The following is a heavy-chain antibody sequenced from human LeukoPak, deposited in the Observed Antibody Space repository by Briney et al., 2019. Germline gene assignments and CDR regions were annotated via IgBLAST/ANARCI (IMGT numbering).Heavy chain of an antibody. CDR3: ARDLYRIVVVPHYFDY. Sequence: GGSLRLSCAASGFTFSSYWMSWVRQAPGKGLEWVANIKQDGSEKYYVDSEKGRFAISRDNAKNSLYLQMNSLRAEDTAVYYCARDLYRIVVVPHYFDYWGQGTLVTVSS. CDR2: IKQDGSEK. V-gene: IGHV3-7*01. J-gene: IGHJ4*02. D-gene: IGHD3-22*01. CDR1: GFTFSSYW.